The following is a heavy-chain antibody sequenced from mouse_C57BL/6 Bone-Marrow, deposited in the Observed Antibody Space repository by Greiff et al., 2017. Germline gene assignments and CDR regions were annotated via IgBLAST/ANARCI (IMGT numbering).Heavy chain of an antibody. V-gene: IGHV1-61*01. D-gene: IGHD2-5*01. CDR3: ARSGSNYEDYYAMVC. CDR2: IYPSDSET. J-gene: IGHJ4*01. CDR1: GYTFTSYW. Sequence: QVQLQQPGAELVRPGSSVKLSCKASGYTFTSYWMDWVKQRPGQGLEWIGNIYPSDSETHYNQKFKDKATLTVDKSSSTAYMQLSSLTSECSAVYCCARSGSNYEDYYAMVCSGQGTSVPVSS.